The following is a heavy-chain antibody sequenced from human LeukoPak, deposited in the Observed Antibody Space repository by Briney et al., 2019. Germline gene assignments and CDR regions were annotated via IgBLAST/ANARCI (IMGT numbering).Heavy chain of an antibody. J-gene: IGHJ5*02. Sequence: VASVKVSCKASGYTFTGYYMHWVRQAPGQGLEWMGRINPNSGGTNYAQKFQGRVTMTRDTSISTAYMELSRLRSDDTAVYYCARDRITMVRGVISWLDPWGQGTLVTVSS. D-gene: IGHD3-10*01. CDR1: GYTFTGYY. CDR3: ARDRITMVRGVISWLDP. V-gene: IGHV1-2*06. CDR2: INPNSGGT.